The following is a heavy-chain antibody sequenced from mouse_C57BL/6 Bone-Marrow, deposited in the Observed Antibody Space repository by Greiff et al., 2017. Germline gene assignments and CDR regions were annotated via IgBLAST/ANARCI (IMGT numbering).Heavy chain of an antibody. Sequence: VQLKQSGAELVRPGASVKLSCTASGFNIKDDYMHWVKQRPEQGLEWIGWIDPENGDTEYASKFQGKATITADTSSNTAYLQLSSLTSEDTAVYYCTPITTVVATSYFDYGGQGTTLTVSS. CDR2: IDPENGDT. V-gene: IGHV14-4*01. CDR3: TPITTVVATSYFDY. J-gene: IGHJ2*01. D-gene: IGHD1-1*01. CDR1: GFNIKDDY.